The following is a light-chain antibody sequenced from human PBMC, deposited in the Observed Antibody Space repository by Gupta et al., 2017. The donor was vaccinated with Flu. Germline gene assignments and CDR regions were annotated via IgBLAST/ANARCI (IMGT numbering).Light chain of an antibody. CDR1: GDDVGNQE. Sequence: TVTFAWNGDDVGNQEADGLQQNQGQPPIVVTYRTNNRPSGVSERFSGSRSGNTASLTITGPQPEDEGDYYCSARDRSRNDVVFGGGTKVTVL. J-gene: IGLJ2*01. CDR3: SARDRSRNDVV. V-gene: IGLV10-54*04. CDR2: RTN.